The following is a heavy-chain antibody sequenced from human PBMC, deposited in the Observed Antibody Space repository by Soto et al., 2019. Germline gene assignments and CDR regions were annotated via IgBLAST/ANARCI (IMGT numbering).Heavy chain of an antibody. CDR2: IFYRGRT. CDR1: GGSIDPYY. V-gene: IGHV4-59*01. J-gene: IGHJ4*02. CDR3: ARALDSSAAPFDY. D-gene: IGHD2-2*01. Sequence: SETLSLTCTVSGGSIDPYYWSWIRQPPGKGLEWIGFIFYRGRTNYNPSLKSRVTISLDTSKSQFSLRLSSVTAADTAVYFCARALDSSAAPFDYWRQGTLVTVSS.